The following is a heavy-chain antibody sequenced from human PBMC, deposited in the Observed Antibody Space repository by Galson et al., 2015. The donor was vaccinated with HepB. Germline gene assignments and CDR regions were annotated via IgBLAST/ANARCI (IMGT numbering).Heavy chain of an antibody. D-gene: IGHD3-3*02. CDR3: LAFWAQRGLPS. Sequence: SLRLSCAVSGLSFRSYAMHWVRQAPGKGLEYVSAVSGDGGSTYYGDSVKGRFIISRDNSKSTLYLQMSRLRTDDTAVYYCLAFWAQRGLPSWGQGCL. CDR1: GLSFRSYA. CDR2: VSGDGGST. V-gene: IGHV3-64D*06. J-gene: IGHJ5*02.